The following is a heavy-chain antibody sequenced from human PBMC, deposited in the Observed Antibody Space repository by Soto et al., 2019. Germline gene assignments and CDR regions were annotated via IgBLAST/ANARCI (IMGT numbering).Heavy chain of an antibody. CDR3: ARAPYRGYNSRGPFDM. J-gene: IGHJ3*02. V-gene: IGHV4-30-4*01. Sequence: QVQLQESDPGLVRPSQTLSLTCTVFGDSISSGEYYWSWIRQPPGKGLEWIGYISYSGTPYYNPSLQSRLTMALETASNQFSLKLTSVTAADTAVYNCARAPYRGYNSRGPFDMWGQGTVVTVSS. CDR2: ISYSGTP. D-gene: IGHD3-10*01. CDR1: GDSISSGEYY.